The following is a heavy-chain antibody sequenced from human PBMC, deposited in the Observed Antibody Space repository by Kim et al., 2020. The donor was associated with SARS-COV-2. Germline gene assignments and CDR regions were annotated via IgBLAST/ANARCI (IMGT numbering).Heavy chain of an antibody. J-gene: IGHJ3*02. D-gene: IGHD6-6*01. CDR1: GYTFTGYY. Sequence: ASVKVSCKASGYTFTGYYMHWVRQAPGQGLEWMGWINPNSGGTNYAQKFQGRVTMTRDTSISTAYMELSRLRSDDTAVYYCARMGPYSSSYSAFDIWGQGTMVTVSS. V-gene: IGHV1-2*02. CDR2: INPNSGGT. CDR3: ARMGPYSSSYSAFDI.